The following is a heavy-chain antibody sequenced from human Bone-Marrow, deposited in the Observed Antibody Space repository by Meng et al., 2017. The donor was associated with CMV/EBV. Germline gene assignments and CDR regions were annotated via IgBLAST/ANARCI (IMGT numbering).Heavy chain of an antibody. CDR3: ARGNFDIVVVPAAIGGWFDP. V-gene: IGHV4-39*07. Sequence: SETLSLTCTVSCGSISSSSYYWGWIRQPPGKGLEWIGSIYYSGSTYYNPSLKSRVTISVDTSKNQFSLKLSSVTAADTAVYYCARGNFDIVVVPAAIGGWFDPWGQGTLVTVSS. J-gene: IGHJ5*02. D-gene: IGHD2-2*01. CDR2: IYYSGST. CDR1: CGSISSSSYY.